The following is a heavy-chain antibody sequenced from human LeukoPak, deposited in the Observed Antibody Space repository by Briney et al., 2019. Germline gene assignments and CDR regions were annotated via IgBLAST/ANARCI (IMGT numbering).Heavy chain of an antibody. Sequence: GGSQRLSCATSGFTFSSYSMNWVRQAPGKGLEWVSSISSSSDYIYYADSVKGRFTISRDNAKNSLYLQMNSLRAEDTAVYYCARALHFDWLSAYWGQGTLVTVSS. V-gene: IGHV3-21*01. J-gene: IGHJ4*02. CDR2: ISSSSDYI. CDR3: ARALHFDWLSAY. CDR1: GFTFSSYS. D-gene: IGHD3-9*01.